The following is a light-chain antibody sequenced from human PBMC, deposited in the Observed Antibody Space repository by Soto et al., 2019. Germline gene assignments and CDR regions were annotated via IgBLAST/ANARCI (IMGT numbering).Light chain of an antibody. V-gene: IGLV1-51*01. J-gene: IGLJ3*02. Sequence: QAVVTQPPSVSAAPGHKVTISCSGSSSNVATNSVSWYQHVPGTAPRVVSYANNQRPSGIPDRFSGSKSGTSATLAITGVQTADEADYYCVVWDDSLNAVLFGGGTQLTVL. CDR2: ANN. CDR3: VVWDDSLNAVL. CDR1: SSNVATNS.